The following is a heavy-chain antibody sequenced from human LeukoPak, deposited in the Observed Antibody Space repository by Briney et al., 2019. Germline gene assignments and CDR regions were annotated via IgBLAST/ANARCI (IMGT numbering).Heavy chain of an antibody. CDR1: GGTFSSYA. CDR2: IIPIFGTA. Sequence: ATVKVSCKASGGTFSSYAISWVRQAPGQGLEWMGGIIPIFGTANYAQKFQGRVTITADESTSTAYMELSSLRSEDTAVYYCAKPSFQYSSSWPNPYYYGMDVWGQGTTVTVSS. J-gene: IGHJ6*02. V-gene: IGHV1-69*13. D-gene: IGHD6-13*01. CDR3: AKPSFQYSSSWPNPYYYGMDV.